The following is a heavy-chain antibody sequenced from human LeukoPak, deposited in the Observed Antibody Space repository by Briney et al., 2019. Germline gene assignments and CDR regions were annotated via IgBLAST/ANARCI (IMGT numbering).Heavy chain of an antibody. CDR1: GGSISSGGYY. V-gene: IGHV4-31*03. CDR2: IYYSGST. D-gene: IGHD6-13*01. CDR3: ARDRWQLVPPYYYYYMDV. Sequence: SETLSLTCTVSGGSISSGGYYWSWIRQHPGKGLEWIGYIYYSGSTYYNPSLKRRVTISVDTSKNQFSLKLSSVTAADTAVYYCARDRWQLVPPYYYYYMDVWGKGTTVTVSS. J-gene: IGHJ6*03.